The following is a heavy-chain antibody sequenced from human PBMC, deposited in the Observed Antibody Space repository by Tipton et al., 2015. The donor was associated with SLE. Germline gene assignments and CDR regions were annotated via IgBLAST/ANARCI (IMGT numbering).Heavy chain of an antibody. J-gene: IGHJ1*01. D-gene: IGHD3-10*01. V-gene: IGHV4-59*11. Sequence: TLSLTCTVSGGSISSHYWSWFRQPPGRGLEWIGYTSHTGYTDYNPSIKSRVTISVDTCKNQLSLKLTSVTTADTAVYYCARDRWFRELWGQGTLVNVSS. CDR1: GGSISSHY. CDR3: ARDRWFREL. CDR2: TSHTGYT.